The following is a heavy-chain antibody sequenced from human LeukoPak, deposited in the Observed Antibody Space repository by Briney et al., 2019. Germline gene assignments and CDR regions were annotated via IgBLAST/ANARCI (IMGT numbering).Heavy chain of an antibody. V-gene: IGHV3-21*01. CDR2: ISSGTRYI. Sequence: GGSLRLSCAASGFTFSSYSMNWVRQAPGKGLEWVSSISSGTRYIYYADSVKGRFTISRDNAKNSLYLQMNSLRAEDTAVYYCARAGNYYGRHTNWFDPWGQGTLVTVSS. CDR3: ARAGNYYGRHTNWFDP. CDR1: GFTFSSYS. J-gene: IGHJ5*02. D-gene: IGHD3-10*01.